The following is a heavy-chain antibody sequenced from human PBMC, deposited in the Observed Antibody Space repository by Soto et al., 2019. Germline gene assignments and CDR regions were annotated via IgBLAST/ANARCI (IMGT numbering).Heavy chain of an antibody. CDR1: GGSISSSSYY. Sequence: KTWETLSLTCNVSGGSISSSSYYWGWIRQPPGKGLEWIGTISYSGSTSYNPSLKSRVTISVDTSKNQFSLKLRSVTAADTAVYYCARRAPLYGSGSSRFDPWGQGTLVTVSS. V-gene: IGHV4-39*01. CDR3: ARRAPLYGSGSSRFDP. CDR2: ISYSGST. J-gene: IGHJ5*02. D-gene: IGHD3-10*01.